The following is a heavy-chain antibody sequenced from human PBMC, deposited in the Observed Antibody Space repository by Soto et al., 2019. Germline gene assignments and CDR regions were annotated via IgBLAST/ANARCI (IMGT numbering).Heavy chain of an antibody. CDR2: IISMLSIA. Sequence: SVKVSCKASGYTFTSYGINWVRQAPGQGLEWMGRIISMLSIATYAQKFQGRVTITADKSTSTAYMELSSLRSEDTAVYYCARTRYSNSWFPFDYWG. D-gene: IGHD6-13*01. J-gene: IGHJ4*01. CDR3: ARTRYSNSWFPFDY. CDR1: GYTFTSYG. V-gene: IGHV1-69*04.